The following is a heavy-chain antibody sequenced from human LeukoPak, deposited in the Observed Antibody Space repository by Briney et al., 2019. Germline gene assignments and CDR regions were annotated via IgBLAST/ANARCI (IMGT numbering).Heavy chain of an antibody. J-gene: IGHJ4*02. CDR3: AKARWGSAAAGHFDY. CDR2: IYSGGST. V-gene: IGHV3-53*01. D-gene: IGHD6-13*01. CDR1: GFTVSSNY. Sequence: GGSLRLSCAASGFTVSSNYMSWVRQAPGKGLEWVSVIYSGGSTYYADSVKGRFTISRDNPKNTLYLQMNSLRAGDTAVYYCAKARWGSAAAGHFDYWGQGTLVTVSS.